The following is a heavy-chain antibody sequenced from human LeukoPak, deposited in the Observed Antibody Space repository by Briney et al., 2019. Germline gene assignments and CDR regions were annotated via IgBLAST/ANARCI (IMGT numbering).Heavy chain of an antibody. V-gene: IGHV4-4*02. CDR1: GGSISSSNW. J-gene: IGHJ4*02. D-gene: IGHD6-19*01. Sequence: NPSETLSLTCAVSGGSISSSNWWSWVRQPPGKGLEWIGEIYHSGSTNYNPSLKSRVTISVDKSKNQFSLKLSSVTAADTAVYYCARRGGGVAGTFDYWGQGTLVTVSS. CDR2: IYHSGST. CDR3: ARRGGGVAGTFDY.